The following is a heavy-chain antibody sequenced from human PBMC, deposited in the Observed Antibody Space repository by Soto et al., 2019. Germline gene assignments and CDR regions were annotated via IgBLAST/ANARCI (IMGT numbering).Heavy chain of an antibody. D-gene: IGHD3-16*01. V-gene: IGHV1-3*01. J-gene: IGHJ4*02. Sequence: ASVKVSCKASGYAFTSYAMHWVRQAPGQRLEWVGWINAGNGNTKYSQKFQGRVTITRDTSASTAYMELSSLRSEDTAVYYCERDGEEGAASINFGYWGQGTLVTVSS. CDR3: ERDGEEGAASINFGY. CDR2: INAGNGNT. CDR1: GYAFTSYA.